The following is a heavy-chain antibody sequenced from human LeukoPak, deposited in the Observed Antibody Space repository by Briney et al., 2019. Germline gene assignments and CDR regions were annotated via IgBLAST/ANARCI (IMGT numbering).Heavy chain of an antibody. CDR2: IYYSGST. CDR1: GGSISSSSYY. D-gene: IGHD4-23*01. CDR3: ARLARVGSYYFDY. V-gene: IGHV4-39*01. J-gene: IGHJ4*02. Sequence: SETLSLTCTVPGGSISSSSYYWGWIRQPPGKGLEWIGSIYYSGSTYYNPSLKSRVTISVDTSKNQFSLKLSSVTAADTAVYYCARLARVGSYYFDYWGQGTLVTVSS.